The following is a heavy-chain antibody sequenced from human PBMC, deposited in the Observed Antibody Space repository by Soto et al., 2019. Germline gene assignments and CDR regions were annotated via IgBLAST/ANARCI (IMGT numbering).Heavy chain of an antibody. CDR3: ARALNYYDSSGSPFDY. Sequence: GASVKVSCKASGGTFSSYAISWVRQAPGQGLERMGGIIPIFGTANYAQKFQGRVTITADESTSTAYMELSSLRSEDTAVYYCARALNYYDSSGSPFDYWGQGTLVTVSS. J-gene: IGHJ4*02. CDR1: GGTFSSYA. D-gene: IGHD3-22*01. CDR2: IIPIFGTA. V-gene: IGHV1-69*13.